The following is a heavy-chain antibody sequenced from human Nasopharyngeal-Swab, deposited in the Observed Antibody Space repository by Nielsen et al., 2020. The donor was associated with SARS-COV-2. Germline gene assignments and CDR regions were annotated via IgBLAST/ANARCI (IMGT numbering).Heavy chain of an antibody. Sequence: QPPGKGLEWVAVISYDGSNKYYADSVKGRFTISRDNSKNTLYLQMNSLRAEDTAVYYCAKDPGIAAAGAFWYFDYWGQGTLVTVSS. V-gene: IGHV3-30*18. CDR2: ISYDGSNK. J-gene: IGHJ4*02. D-gene: IGHD6-13*01. CDR3: AKDPGIAAAGAFWYFDY.